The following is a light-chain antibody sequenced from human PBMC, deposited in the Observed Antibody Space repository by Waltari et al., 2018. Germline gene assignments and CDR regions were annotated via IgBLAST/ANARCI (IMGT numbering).Light chain of an antibody. CDR2: GAS. J-gene: IGKJ1*01. CDR3: QHYVRLPAT. V-gene: IGKV3-20*01. Sequence: EIVLTQSPGILSLSPGERATLSCRASQSVSRTLAWYQQKPGQAPRLLIYGASTRATGIPDRVSGGGSGTDFILTISRLEPEDFAVYYCQHYVRLPATFGQGTKVEIK. CDR1: QSVSRT.